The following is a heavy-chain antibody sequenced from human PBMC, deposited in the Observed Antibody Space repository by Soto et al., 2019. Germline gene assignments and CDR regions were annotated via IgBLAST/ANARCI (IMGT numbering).Heavy chain of an antibody. CDR3: ATAGNYDSSGRNY. CDR2: ISANRGNT. CDR1: GFIFNNYA. J-gene: IGHJ4*02. V-gene: IGHV1-18*04. D-gene: IGHD3-22*01. Sequence: ASVKVSCKAFGFIFNNYAISWVRQAPGQGFEWMGWISANRGNTNYAQKLQGRVTKTTDTTTSTAYMELRSLTSHNTAVYYCATAGNYDSSGRNYWGQGTLLTVSS.